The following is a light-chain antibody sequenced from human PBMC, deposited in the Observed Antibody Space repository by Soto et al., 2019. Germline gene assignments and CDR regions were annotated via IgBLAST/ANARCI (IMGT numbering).Light chain of an antibody. CDR1: QSLLHSNGYNY. CDR3: MQGLQTSFT. J-gene: IGKJ3*01. Sequence: DIVMTQSPLSLSVTPGEPASISCRSSQSLLHSNGYNYLDWYLQKPGQSPQLLIYLGSNRASGVPDRFSGSGSGTDCTLKISRVEAEDVGVYYCMQGLQTSFTFGPGTKVDIK. V-gene: IGKV2-28*01. CDR2: LGS.